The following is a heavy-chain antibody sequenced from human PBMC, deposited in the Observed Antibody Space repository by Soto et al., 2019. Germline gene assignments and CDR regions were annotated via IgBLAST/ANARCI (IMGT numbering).Heavy chain of an antibody. CDR1: GGSFSGYY. CDR2: INHSGST. D-gene: IGHD6-6*01. V-gene: IGHV4-34*01. Sequence: SETLSLTCAVYGGSFSGYYWSWIRQPPGKGLEWIGEINHSGSTNYNPSLKSRVTISVDTSKNQFSLKLSSVTAADTAVYYCACTPFPYSISFFSRERRQESIRTPVDYWGQGTLVTVSS. J-gene: IGHJ4*02. CDR3: ACTPFPYSISFFSRERRQESIRTPVDY.